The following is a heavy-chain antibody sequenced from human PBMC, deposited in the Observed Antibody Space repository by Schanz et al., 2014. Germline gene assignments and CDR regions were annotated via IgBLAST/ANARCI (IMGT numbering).Heavy chain of an antibody. Sequence: QVQLVESGGGVVQPGRSLRLSCAASGFTFRSYGMHWVRQAPGKGLEWVSGISGSGGTTHYADFVKSRFLISRDKSKNMVFLQMTSLRAEDTAVYYCPEEKGGHSGYDLVSWRQGTLLIVSS. V-gene: IGHV3-NL1*01. J-gene: IGHJ5*02. CDR2: ISGSGGTT. D-gene: IGHD5-12*01. CDR3: PEEKGGHSGYDLVS. CDR1: GFTFRSYG.